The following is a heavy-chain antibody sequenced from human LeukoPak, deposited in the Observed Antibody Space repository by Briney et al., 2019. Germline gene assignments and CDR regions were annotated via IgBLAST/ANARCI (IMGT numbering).Heavy chain of an antibody. V-gene: IGHV1-46*01. CDR2: INPSGGST. CDR3: ARTFYEQMPHFDY. Sequence: ASVKVSCKASGYTFTSYYIHWVRQAPGQGLEWMGIINPSGGSTTYAQKFQGRVIMTSDMSTSTVYMDLSSLRSEDTAVYYCARTFYEQMPHFDYWGQGTLVTVSS. D-gene: IGHD3-16*01. J-gene: IGHJ4*02. CDR1: GYTFTSYY.